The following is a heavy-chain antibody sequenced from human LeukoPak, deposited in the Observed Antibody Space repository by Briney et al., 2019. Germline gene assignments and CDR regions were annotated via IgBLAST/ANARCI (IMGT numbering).Heavy chain of an antibody. CDR1: GGTFSSYA. Sequence: SVKVSCKASGGTFSSYAISWVRQAPGQGLEWMGRIIPIFGTANYAQKFQGRVTITTDESTSTAYMELSSLRSEDTAVYYCARDHRYYYDSSGYYDYIWFDPWGQGTLATVSS. J-gene: IGHJ5*02. CDR3: ARDHRYYYDSSGYYDYIWFDP. CDR2: IIPIFGTA. D-gene: IGHD3-22*01. V-gene: IGHV1-69*05.